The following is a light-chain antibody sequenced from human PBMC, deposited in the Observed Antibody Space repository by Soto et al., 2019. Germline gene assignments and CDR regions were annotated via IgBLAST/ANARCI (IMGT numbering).Light chain of an antibody. CDR2: NVS. J-gene: IGKJ5*01. V-gene: IGKV1-13*02. Sequence: AIQLTQSPSSLSSSVGDRVIINCRASQDVANRLNWYQQTPGKPPKLLIPNVSNLENGVPSRFSGSGSGTDFTLTITSLQPEDFGTYHCQQFMSYPLTFGQGTRLDIK. CDR3: QQFMSYPLT. CDR1: QDVANR.